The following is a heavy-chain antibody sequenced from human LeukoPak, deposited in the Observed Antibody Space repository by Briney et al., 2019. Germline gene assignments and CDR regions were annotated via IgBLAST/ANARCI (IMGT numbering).Heavy chain of an antibody. CDR2: IYITGIT. J-gene: IGHJ6*03. CDR3: ARENNEIHGDDGNYMDV. D-gene: IGHD4-17*01. V-gene: IGHV4-4*07. CDR1: GGSISSYY. Sequence: SETLSLTCTVFGGSISSYYWNWIRQPAGKGLEWIGRIYITGITSYNPSLKSRLIMSVDTSKNQFSLKLNSVTAADTAVYYCARENNEIHGDDGNYMDVWGKGTTVTVSS.